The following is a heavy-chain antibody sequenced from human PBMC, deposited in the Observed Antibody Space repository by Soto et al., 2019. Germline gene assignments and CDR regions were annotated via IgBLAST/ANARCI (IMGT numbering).Heavy chain of an antibody. V-gene: IGHV4-31*03. Sequence: PSETLSLTCTVSGGSISSGGYYWSWIRQHPGKGLEWIGYIYYSGSTYYNPSLKSRVTISVDTSKNQFSLKLSSVTAADTAVYYCAGETVVYYYGMDVWRQGTTVTVSS. CDR2: IYYSGST. D-gene: IGHD2-15*01. J-gene: IGHJ6*02. CDR1: GGSISSGGYY. CDR3: AGETVVYYYGMDV.